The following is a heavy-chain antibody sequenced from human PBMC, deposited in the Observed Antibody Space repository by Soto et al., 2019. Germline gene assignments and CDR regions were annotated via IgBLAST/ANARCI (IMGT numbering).Heavy chain of an antibody. CDR3: ARGSLPIAAGFVPFDY. J-gene: IGHJ4*02. D-gene: IGHD6-13*01. CDR1: HGTFSIYA. Sequence: SATVSSTASHGTFSIYAICWVPEALGQGLEWKGGIIPILGTANYAKKSQGRVTITADESTSTAYMKLSSLRSEDTAVYYCARGSLPIAAGFVPFDYWGQGTLVTVSS. CDR2: IIPILGTA. V-gene: IGHV1-69*13.